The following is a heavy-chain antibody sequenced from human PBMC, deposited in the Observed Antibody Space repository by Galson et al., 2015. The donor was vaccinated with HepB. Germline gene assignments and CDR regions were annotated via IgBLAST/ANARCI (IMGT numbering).Heavy chain of an antibody. Sequence: SLRLSCAASEFAFGAYTMHWVRQAPGKGVEGVAAITNNGGTKFYADSVRGRVTISRDNSESTVSLQMNNLRVEDTALYYCVRDQIGTFAFDIWGQGTMVTVSS. V-gene: IGHV3-30-3*01. D-gene: IGHD1-26*01. CDR1: EFAFGAYT. CDR3: VRDQIGTFAFDI. CDR2: ITNNGGTK. J-gene: IGHJ3*02.